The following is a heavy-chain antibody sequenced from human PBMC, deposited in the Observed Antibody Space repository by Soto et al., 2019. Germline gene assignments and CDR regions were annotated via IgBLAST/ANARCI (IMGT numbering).Heavy chain of an antibody. CDR2: ISSRSSTI. V-gene: IGHV3-11*01. CDR1: GFTFSDYY. D-gene: IGHD2-8*01. CDR3: ASGTNGAFFVY. J-gene: IGHJ4*02. Sequence: PGGSLRLYCAASGFTFSDYYMSWIRQAPGKGLEWVSYISSRSSTIFYADSVKGRFTISRDNVKNSLYLQMNSLRAEDTAVYYCASGTNGAFFVYWGQGILVTVSS.